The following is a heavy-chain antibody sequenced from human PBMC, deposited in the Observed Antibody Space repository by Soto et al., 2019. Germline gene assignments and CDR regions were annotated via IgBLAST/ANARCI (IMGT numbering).Heavy chain of an antibody. J-gene: IGHJ6*01. Sequence: ASVKVSCKISGCTFSRYSISWVRQAPGQGLEWMGGIVPIFGTRNYAQKFQGRVTITTDESATTAHMELSNLRSEDTAVYYCARPYEGGYSSNNHYYYALEVWGQGTAVIVSS. CDR3: ARPYEGGYSSNNHYYYALEV. CDR2: IVPIFGTR. V-gene: IGHV1-69*05. CDR1: GCTFSRYS. D-gene: IGHD3-22*01.